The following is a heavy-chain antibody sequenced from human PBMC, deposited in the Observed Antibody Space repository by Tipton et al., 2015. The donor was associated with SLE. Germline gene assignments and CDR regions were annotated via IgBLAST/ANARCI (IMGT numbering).Heavy chain of an antibody. CDR1: GGSISSSSYY. V-gene: IGHV4-39*07. Sequence: TLSLTCTVSGGSISSSSYYWGWIRQPPGKGLEWIGCIYYSGSTYYNPSLKSRVTISVDTSKNQFSLKLSSVTAADTAVYYCARVKGVRGWFDPWGQGTLVTVSS. J-gene: IGHJ5*02. CDR3: ARVKGVRGWFDP. D-gene: IGHD3-10*01. CDR2: IYYSGST.